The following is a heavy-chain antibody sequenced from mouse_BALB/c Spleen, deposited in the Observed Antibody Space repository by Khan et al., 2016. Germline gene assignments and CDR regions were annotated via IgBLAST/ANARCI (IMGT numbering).Heavy chain of an antibody. D-gene: IGHD2-1*01. Sequence: EVKLLESGPGLVKPSQSLSLTCTVTGYSITSDYAWNWIRQFPGNKLEWMGYISYSGSTSYNPSLKSRISITRDTSKNQFFLQLNSVTTEDTATYYCARDGNPGFAYWGQGTLVTVSA. CDR3: ARDGNPGFAY. V-gene: IGHV3-2*02. CDR2: ISYSGST. J-gene: IGHJ3*01. CDR1: GYSITSDYA.